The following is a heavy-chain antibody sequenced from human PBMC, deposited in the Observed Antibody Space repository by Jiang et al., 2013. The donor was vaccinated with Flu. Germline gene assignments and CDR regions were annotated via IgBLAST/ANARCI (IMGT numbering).Heavy chain of an antibody. CDR2: INPNSGGT. J-gene: IGHJ3*02. Sequence: SGAEVKKPGASVKVSCKASGYTFTGYYMHWVRQAPGQGLEWMGWINPNSGGTNYAQKFQGRVTMTRDTSISTAYMELSRLRSDDTAVYYCANNLPYGDYSHDDAFDIWGQGTMVTVSS. D-gene: IGHD4-17*01. V-gene: IGHV1-2*02. CDR3: ANNLPYGDYSHDDAFDI. CDR1: GYTFTGYY.